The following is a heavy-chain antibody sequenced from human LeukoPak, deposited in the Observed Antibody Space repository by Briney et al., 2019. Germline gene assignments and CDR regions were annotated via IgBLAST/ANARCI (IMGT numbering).Heavy chain of an antibody. CDR3: ARSQFDYDNSGSDY. CDR1: GCGFTNYW. V-gene: IGHV5-51*01. J-gene: IGHJ4*02. Sequence: GESLKISCKGSGCGFTNYWIGWVRQMPGKGLEWMGIIQPGDSDTRYSPSFEGQVTISTDKSISTAYLQWSSLKASDTAMYYCARSQFDYDNSGSDYWGQGTLVTVSS. D-gene: IGHD3-22*01. CDR2: IQPGDSDT.